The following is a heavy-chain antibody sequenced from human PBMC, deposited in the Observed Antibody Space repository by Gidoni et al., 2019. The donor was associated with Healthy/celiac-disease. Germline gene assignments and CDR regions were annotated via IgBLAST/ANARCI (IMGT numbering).Heavy chain of an antibody. J-gene: IGHJ4*02. V-gene: IGHV3-30*04. CDR1: GFTFSSYA. CDR2: ISYDGSNK. Sequence: QVQLVESGGGVVQPGRSLRLSCAASGFTFSSYAMHWVRQAPGKGLGWVAVISYDGSNKYYADSVKGRFTISRDNSKNTLYLQMNSLRAEDTAVYYCANRYGDYDYWGQGTLVTVSS. CDR3: ANRYGDYDY. D-gene: IGHD4-17*01.